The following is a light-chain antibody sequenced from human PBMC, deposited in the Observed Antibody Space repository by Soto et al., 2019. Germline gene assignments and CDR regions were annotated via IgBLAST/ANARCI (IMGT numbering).Light chain of an antibody. Sequence: DIVLTQSPATLSVSPGESATLSCRASQSVSRALAWYQHVPGQAPRLLIYDSSTRATGVPARFSGSGSGTRFTLTISSLQSEDCAVYYCQQYNNWPPRYTFGQGTKLQI. CDR1: QSVSRA. V-gene: IGKV3-15*01. CDR2: DSS. J-gene: IGKJ2*01. CDR3: QQYNNWPPRYT.